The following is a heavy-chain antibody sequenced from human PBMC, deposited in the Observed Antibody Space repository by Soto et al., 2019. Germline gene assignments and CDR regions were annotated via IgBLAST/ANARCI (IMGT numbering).Heavy chain of an antibody. J-gene: IGHJ6*03. CDR2: ISAYNGNT. D-gene: IGHD6-19*01. CDR1: GYSFTNYG. CDR3: ARDRGVAPPVAGNTHYYYYMDV. Sequence: QDQLVQSGVEVKKPGASEKVSCKASGYSFTNYGITWVRQAPGQGFEWMGWISAYNGNTKYAQKLQGRVTMTTDASTSTAYLELRSLTSDDTAVYYCARDRGVAPPVAGNTHYYYYMDVWGKGTTVTVSS. V-gene: IGHV1-18*01.